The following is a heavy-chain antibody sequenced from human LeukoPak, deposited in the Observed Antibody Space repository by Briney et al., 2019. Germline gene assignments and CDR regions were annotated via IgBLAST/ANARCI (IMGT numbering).Heavy chain of an antibody. CDR2: ISGSGGST. CDR1: GFTFSSYA. D-gene: IGHD5-18*01. V-gene: IGHV3-23*01. CDR3: AKGRGYSYGEYDH. Sequence: KAGGSLRLSCAASGFTFSSYAMSWVRQAPGKGLEWVSAISGSGGSTYYADSVKGRFTISRDNSKNTLYLQMNSLRAEDTAVYDCAKGRGYSYGEYDHWGQGTLVTVSS. J-gene: IGHJ4*02.